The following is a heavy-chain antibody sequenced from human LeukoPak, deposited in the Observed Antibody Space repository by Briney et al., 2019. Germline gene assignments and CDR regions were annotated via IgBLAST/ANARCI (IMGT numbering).Heavy chain of an antibody. V-gene: IGHV4-34*01. CDR1: GGSFSGYY. CDR2: INHSGST. Sequence: SSETLSLTCAVYGGSFSGYYWSWIRQPPGKGLEWIGEINHSGSTNYNPSLKSRVTISVDTSKNQFSLKLSSVTAADTAVYYCARGEAAAGNYDYWGQGTLVTVSS. D-gene: IGHD6-13*01. CDR3: ARGEAAAGNYDY. J-gene: IGHJ4*02.